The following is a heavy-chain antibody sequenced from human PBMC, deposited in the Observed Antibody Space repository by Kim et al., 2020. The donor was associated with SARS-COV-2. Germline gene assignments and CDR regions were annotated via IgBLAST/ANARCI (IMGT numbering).Heavy chain of an antibody. CDR1: GYTFTSYD. Sequence: ASVKVSCKASGYTFTSYDINWVRQATGQGLEWMGWMNPNSGNTGYAQKFQGRVTMTRNISISTAYMELSSLRSDDTAVYYCAAREFVSGWYCYYWGQGTLVTVSS. CDR2: MNPNSGNT. D-gene: IGHD6-19*01. J-gene: IGHJ4*02. CDR3: AAREFVSGWYCYY. V-gene: IGHV1-8*01.